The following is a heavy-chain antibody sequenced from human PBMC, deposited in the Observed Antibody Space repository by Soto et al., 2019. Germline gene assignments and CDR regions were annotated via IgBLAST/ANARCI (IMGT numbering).Heavy chain of an antibody. J-gene: IGHJ5*02. CDR3: ARGDRYSGSFSDYFDP. V-gene: IGHV4-30-2*01. D-gene: IGHD1-26*01. CDR2: IYESGRT. Sequence: PSETLSLTCIVSGASISTGGYSWSRIRQPPGKGPEWIGYIYESGRTYYKPSLKSRASISMDKSRNQFSVRLTSVTAADTAVYFCARGDRYSGSFSDYFDPWGQGTLVTVSS. CDR1: GASISTGGYS.